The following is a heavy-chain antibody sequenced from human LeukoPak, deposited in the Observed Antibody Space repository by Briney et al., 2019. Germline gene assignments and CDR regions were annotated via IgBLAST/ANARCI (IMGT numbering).Heavy chain of an antibody. CDR3: ARDLELTYYDSSGYDY. D-gene: IGHD3-22*01. Sequence: GGSLRLSCAASEFTFSAYWMHWVRQVPGKGLVWVSRINGDGSSTSYADSVKGRFTISRDNAKNTLYLQMNSLRAEDTAVYYCARDLELTYYDSSGYDYWGQGTRVTLSS. CDR1: EFTFSAYW. J-gene: IGHJ4*02. CDR2: INGDGSST. V-gene: IGHV3-74*01.